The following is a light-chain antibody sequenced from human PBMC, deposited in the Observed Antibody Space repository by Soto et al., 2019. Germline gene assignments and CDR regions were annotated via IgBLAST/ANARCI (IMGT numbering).Light chain of an antibody. CDR3: SPYTSSSTRV. CDR1: SSDVGAYDF. Sequence: QSVLTLPASVSGSPGQSITISCTGTSSDVGAYDFVSWYQQHPDKAPKLMIYEVSNRPSGVSNRFSGSKSVNTASLTISGLQAEDEADYYCSPYTSSSTRVFGTGTKVTVL. CDR2: EVS. V-gene: IGLV2-14*03. J-gene: IGLJ1*01.